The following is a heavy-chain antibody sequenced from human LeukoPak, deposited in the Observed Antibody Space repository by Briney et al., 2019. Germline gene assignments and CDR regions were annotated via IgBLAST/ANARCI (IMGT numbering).Heavy chain of an antibody. CDR2: IIPIFGTA. CDR3: ASLGYCSGGSCYENWFDP. J-gene: IGHJ5*02. V-gene: IGHV1-69*01. Sequence: ASVKVSCKASGGTFSSYAISWERQAPGQGLEWMGGIIPIFGTANYAQKFQGRVTITADESTSTAYMELSSLRSEDTAVYYCASLGYCSGGSCYENWFDPWGQGTLVTVSS. D-gene: IGHD2-15*01. CDR1: GGTFSSYA.